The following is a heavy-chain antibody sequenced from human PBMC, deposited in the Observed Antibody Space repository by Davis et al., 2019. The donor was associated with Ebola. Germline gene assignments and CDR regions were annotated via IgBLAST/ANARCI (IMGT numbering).Heavy chain of an antibody. V-gene: IGHV5-51*01. CDR1: GYSFSNSW. J-gene: IGHJ4*02. D-gene: IGHD6-19*01. Sequence: GESLKISCKGSGYSFSNSWIAWVRQMPGKGLEWMGIIYPGDSDTKYSPSFQGQVTISADKSINTAYLQWSSLKASDTAMYYCARSQTYNGGWFYWGQGTLVIVSS. CDR3: ARSQTYNGGWFY. CDR2: IYPGDSDT.